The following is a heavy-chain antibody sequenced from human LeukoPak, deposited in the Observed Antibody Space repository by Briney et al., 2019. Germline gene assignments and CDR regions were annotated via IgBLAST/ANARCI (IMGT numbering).Heavy chain of an antibody. Sequence: ASVKVSCKASGYTFTSYGISWVRQAPGQGLEWMGWISAYNGNTNYAQKLQGRVTMTTDTSTSTAYMELRSLRSDDTAVYYCAILLHRGHYYYSGMDVWGQGTTVTVSS. CDR3: AILLHRGHYYYSGMDV. CDR2: ISAYNGNT. CDR1: GYTFTSYG. D-gene: IGHD2-15*01. V-gene: IGHV1-18*01. J-gene: IGHJ6*02.